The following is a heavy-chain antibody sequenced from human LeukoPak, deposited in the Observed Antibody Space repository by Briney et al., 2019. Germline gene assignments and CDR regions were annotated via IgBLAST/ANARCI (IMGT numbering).Heavy chain of an antibody. D-gene: IGHD6-19*01. V-gene: IGHV3-15*01. Sequence: KPGVSLRLSCGASGFTFINAWLSQVRQAPGKWLQWVGRIKSKTDGGTTDYAAPVKGRFTISRDDSKNTLYLQMNSLKSEDTAVYYCTTDPVGEQWNILDYWGQGTLVTVSS. CDR3: TTDPVGEQWNILDY. CDR1: GFTFINAW. J-gene: IGHJ4*02. CDR2: IKSKTDGGTT.